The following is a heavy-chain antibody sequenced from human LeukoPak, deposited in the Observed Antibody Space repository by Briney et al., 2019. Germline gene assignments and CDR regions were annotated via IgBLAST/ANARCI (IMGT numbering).Heavy chain of an antibody. CDR3: ARVAATVTWVDY. D-gene: IGHD4-17*01. V-gene: IGHV1-8*01. CDR2: MNPNSGNT. CDR1: GYTFTSYD. Sequence: AASVKVSCKASGYTFTSYDINWVRQAPGQGLEWMGWMNPNSGNTGYAQKFQGRVTMTRNTSISTAYMELSSLRSEDTAVYYCARVAATVTWVDYWGQGTLVTVSS. J-gene: IGHJ4*02.